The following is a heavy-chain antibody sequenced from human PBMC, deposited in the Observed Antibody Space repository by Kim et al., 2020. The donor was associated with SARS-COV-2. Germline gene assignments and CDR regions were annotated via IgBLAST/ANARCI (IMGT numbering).Heavy chain of an antibody. V-gene: IGHV1-69*06. D-gene: IGHD5-18*01. Sequence: SVKVSCKASGGTFSSYAINWVRQAPGQGLEWMGWIIPIFGKANYAQKFQGRVTITADKSTSTAYMELSSLRSEDTAVYYCASSPAYTAGVKVWFDPWGQGTLVTVSS. CDR3: ASSPAYTAGVKVWFDP. CDR2: IIPIFGKA. J-gene: IGHJ5*02. CDR1: GGTFSSYA.